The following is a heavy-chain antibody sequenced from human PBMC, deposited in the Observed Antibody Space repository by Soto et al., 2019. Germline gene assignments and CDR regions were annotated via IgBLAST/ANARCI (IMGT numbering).Heavy chain of an antibody. J-gene: IGHJ5*02. CDR3: ARGVGSGSYYNQYNWFDP. V-gene: IGHV1-18*01. CDR1: GYTFTNYG. Sequence: QVQLVQSGGEVKKPGASVKVSCKASGYTFTNYGISWVRQAPGQGLEWMGWINVYNGNTKYAQKVQGRVTMTTDTATSTAYMEMSSLRSYDTAVSYCARGVGSGSYYNQYNWFDPWGQGTLVTVSS. CDR2: INVYNGNT. D-gene: IGHD3-10*01.